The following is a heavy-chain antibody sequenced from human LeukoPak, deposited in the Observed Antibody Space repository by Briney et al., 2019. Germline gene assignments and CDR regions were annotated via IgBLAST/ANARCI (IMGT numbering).Heavy chain of an antibody. CDR2: IYYGGST. CDR3: ARDAGHQLSRRNYYAMDV. J-gene: IGHJ6*02. Sequence: SETLSLTSTVSGGSISSSSYYWGWIRQPPGKGLEWIGSIYYGGSTYYNSSLKSRVTISVDISKNQFSLKVSPVTAADTAVYYCARDAGHQLSRRNYYAMDVWGQGTTVTVSS. D-gene: IGHD2-2*01. CDR1: GGSISSSSYY. V-gene: IGHV4-39*07.